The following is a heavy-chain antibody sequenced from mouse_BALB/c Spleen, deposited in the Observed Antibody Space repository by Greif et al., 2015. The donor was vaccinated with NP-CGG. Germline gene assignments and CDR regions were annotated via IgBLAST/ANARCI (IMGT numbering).Heavy chain of an antibody. CDR2: IYPGDGDT. J-gene: IGHJ1*01. V-gene: IGHV1-80*01. Sequence: QVRLQQSGAELVRPGSSVKISCKASGYAFSSYWMNWVKQRPGQGLEWIGQIYPGDGDTNYNGKFKGKATLTADKSSSTAYMQLSSLTSEDSAVYFGAREDYGTRYFDVWGAGTTVTVSS. CDR1: GYAFSSYW. D-gene: IGHD1-1*01. CDR3: AREDYGTRYFDV.